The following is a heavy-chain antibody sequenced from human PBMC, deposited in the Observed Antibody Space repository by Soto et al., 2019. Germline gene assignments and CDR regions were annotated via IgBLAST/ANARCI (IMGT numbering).Heavy chain of an antibody. J-gene: IGHJ6*02. Sequence: SVKVSCKASGGTFSSYAISWVRQAPGQGLEWMGGIIPIFGTANYAQKFQGRVTMTADESTSTAYMELSSLRSEDTAVYYCARHRGAYYVILTGPVIHHYGLAVSGQRTTVTVSS. CDR3: ARHRGAYYVILTGPVIHHYGLAV. CDR2: IIPIFGTA. V-gene: IGHV1-69*13. CDR1: GGTFSSYA. D-gene: IGHD3-9*01.